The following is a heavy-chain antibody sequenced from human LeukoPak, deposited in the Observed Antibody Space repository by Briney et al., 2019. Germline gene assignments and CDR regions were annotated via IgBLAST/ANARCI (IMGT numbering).Heavy chain of an antibody. CDR2: ISAYNGNT. V-gene: IGHV1-18*01. CDR1: GYTFTSYG. D-gene: IGHD3-22*01. CDR3: AVLNPYDSSGKGFDY. Sequence: PGASVKVSCKASGYTFTSYGISWVRQAPGQGLEWMGWISAYNGNTNYAQKFQGWVTMTRDTSISTAYMELSRLRSDDTAVYYCAVLNPYDSSGKGFDYWGQGTLVTVSS. J-gene: IGHJ4*02.